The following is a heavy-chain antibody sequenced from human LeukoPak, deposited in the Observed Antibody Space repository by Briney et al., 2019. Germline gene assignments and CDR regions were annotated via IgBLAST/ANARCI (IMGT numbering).Heavy chain of an antibody. CDR1: GGSFSGYY. J-gene: IGHJ3*02. CDR2: INHSGST. D-gene: IGHD5-24*01. V-gene: IGHV4-34*01. CDR3: ARGALRWVQFRAFDI. Sequence: SATLSLTSAVYGGSFSGYYWSWIRQPPGKGLAWIGEINHSGSTTYNPSLRSRVTISVDTSKNQFSLKLSSVTAADTAVYYGARGALRWVQFRAFDIWGQGTMVTLSS.